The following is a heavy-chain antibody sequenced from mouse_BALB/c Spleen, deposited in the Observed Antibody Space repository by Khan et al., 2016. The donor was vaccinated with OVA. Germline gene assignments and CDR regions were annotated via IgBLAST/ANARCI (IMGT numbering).Heavy chain of an antibody. CDR3: ARDYGRSYRYFDV. Sequence: QVQLQQSGAELVRPGVSVKISCKGSGYTFTDYAMHWVKQSHAKSLEWIGVISTYYGDANYNQKFKGKATMTVDKSSRTAYMELDRLTSEDSAIHYCARDYGRSYRYFDVWGAGTTVTVSS. J-gene: IGHJ1*01. CDR2: ISTYYGDA. CDR1: GYTFTDYA. D-gene: IGHD1-1*01. V-gene: IGHV1S137*01.